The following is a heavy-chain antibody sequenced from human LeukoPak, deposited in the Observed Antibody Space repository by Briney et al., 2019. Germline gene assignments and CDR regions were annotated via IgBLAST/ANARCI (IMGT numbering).Heavy chain of an antibody. CDR2: VSPNGDNT. CDR1: GFSFSSYA. CDR3: EKANGCQPKSRRGH. J-gene: IGHJ4*02. V-gene: IGHV3-23*01. D-gene: IGHD2-15*01. Sequence: GGSLRLSWASSGFSFSSYAMSWLRLARGRGLEWGATVSPNGDNTYYVDSVKGRFAISRDNSSNTLDLQMNRLTADNTAVYYCEKANGCQPKSRRGHWGQGPLDTLSS.